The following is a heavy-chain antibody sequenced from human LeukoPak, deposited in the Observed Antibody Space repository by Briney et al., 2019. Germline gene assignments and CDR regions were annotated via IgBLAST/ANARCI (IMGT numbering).Heavy chain of an antibody. V-gene: IGHV4-59*01. CDR2: IYYSGST. D-gene: IGHD4-17*01. CDR1: GGSISSYY. Sequence: SETLSLTCTVSGGSISSYYWSWIRQPPGKGLEWIGYIYYSGSTNHNPSLKSRVTISVDTSKNQFSLKLSSVTAADTAVYYCARDYGDYGGYYYYGMDVWGQGTTVTVSS. CDR3: ARDYGDYGGYYYYGMDV. J-gene: IGHJ6*02.